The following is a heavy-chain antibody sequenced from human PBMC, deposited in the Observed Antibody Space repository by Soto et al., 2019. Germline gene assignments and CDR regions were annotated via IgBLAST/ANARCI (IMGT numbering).Heavy chain of an antibody. V-gene: IGHV4-39*01. CDR3: ARRNYPYYFDY. D-gene: IGHD4-4*01. CDR2: ITYSGTT. CDR1: GGSISSSSNY. J-gene: IGHJ4*02. Sequence: QLQLQESGPGLVKPPETLSLICSVSGGSISSSSNYWGWIRQPPGKGLEWIASITYSGTTYYNPSPKSRVTISADASKNQFSLELRSVTAADTAVYYCARRNYPYYFDYWGQGTLVTVSS.